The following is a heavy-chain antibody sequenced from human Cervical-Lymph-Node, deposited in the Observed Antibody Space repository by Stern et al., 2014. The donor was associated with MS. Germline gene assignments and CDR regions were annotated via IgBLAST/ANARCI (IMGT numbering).Heavy chain of an antibody. J-gene: IGHJ4*02. CDR3: TAFDY. V-gene: IGHV3-7*01. CDR1: TSTFNTDW. Sequence: EMKLVESGGGVVQPGGSLKLSCAASTSTFNTDWMSWVRQAPGKGLEWVANINPDGSEKNYVDSVKGRFTISRDNANKSLSLQMSSLRVEDTAMYYCTAFDYWGQGTLVTVSS. CDR2: INPDGSEK.